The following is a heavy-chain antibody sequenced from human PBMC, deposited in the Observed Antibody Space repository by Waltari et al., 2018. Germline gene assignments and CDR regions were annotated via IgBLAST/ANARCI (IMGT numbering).Heavy chain of an antibody. CDR3: ARDRGYYDILTGYADLDY. V-gene: IGHV1-18*01. CDR2: ISAYNGNT. CDR1: GYTFTSYG. J-gene: IGHJ4*02. Sequence: QVQLVQSGAEVKKPGASVKVSCKASGYTFTSYGLSWVRQAPGPGLEWMGWISAYNGNTNYAQKLQGRVTMTTDTSTSTAYMELRSLRSDDTAVYYCARDRGYYDILTGYADLDYWGQGTLVTVSS. D-gene: IGHD3-9*01.